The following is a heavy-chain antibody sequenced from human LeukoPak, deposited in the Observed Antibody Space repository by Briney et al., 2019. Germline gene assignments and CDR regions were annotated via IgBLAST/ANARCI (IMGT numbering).Heavy chain of an antibody. J-gene: IGHJ4*02. CDR1: GGSFSGYY. CDR2: INHSGST. D-gene: IGHD3-9*01. V-gene: IGHV4-34*01. CDR3: ARVYFDWLLYLPADSGYYFDY. Sequence: SETLSLTCAVYGGSFSGYYWSWIRQPPGKGLEWIGEINHSGSTNYNPSLKSRVTISVDTSKNQFSLKLSSVTAADAAVYYCARVYFDWLLYLPADSGYYFDYWGQGTLVTVSS.